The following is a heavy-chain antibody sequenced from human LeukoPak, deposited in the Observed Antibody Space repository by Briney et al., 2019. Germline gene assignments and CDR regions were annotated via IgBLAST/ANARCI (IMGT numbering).Heavy chain of an antibody. CDR1: GFTFSSYE. Sequence: GGSLRLSCAASGFTFSSYEMNWVRLAPGKGLEWVSYISESGSAIYYADSVKGRFTISRDNAKNSLYLQMNGLRAEDTAVYYCARDQYNYGYVSWFDPWGQGTLVTVSS. V-gene: IGHV3-48*03. J-gene: IGHJ5*02. CDR3: ARDQYNYGYVSWFDP. D-gene: IGHD5-18*01. CDR2: ISESGSAI.